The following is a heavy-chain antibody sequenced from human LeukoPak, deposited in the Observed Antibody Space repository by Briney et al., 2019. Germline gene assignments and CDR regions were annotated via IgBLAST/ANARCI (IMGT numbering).Heavy chain of an antibody. D-gene: IGHD3-22*01. V-gene: IGHV1-46*02. J-gene: IGHJ4*02. CDR1: GYTFNSYG. Sequence: ASVKVSCKASGYTFNSYGISWVRQAPGQGLEWMGIINPSGGSTSYAQKFQGRVTMTRDTSTSTVYMELSSLRSEDTAVYYCARGSGYYDSSGHDTPEYWGQGTLVTVSS. CDR2: INPSGGST. CDR3: ARGSGYYDSSGHDTPEY.